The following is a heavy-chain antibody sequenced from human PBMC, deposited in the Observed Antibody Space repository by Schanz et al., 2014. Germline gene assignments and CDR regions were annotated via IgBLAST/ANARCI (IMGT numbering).Heavy chain of an antibody. V-gene: IGHV3-23*01. D-gene: IGHD2-15*01. J-gene: IGHJ6*02. CDR2: ISASGGST. Sequence: EGQLLESGGGLIQPGGSLRLSCAASGFTFSSYAMSWVRQAPGKGLEWVSTISASGGSTYYADSVKGRFTISRDNSKNLLYLQKNRLRAEDTALCYYARARRKYNSSHGRYYHYSCYRMHVWRRGTTVCVS. CDR1: GFTFSSYA. CDR3: ARARRKYNSSHGRYYHYSCYRMHV.